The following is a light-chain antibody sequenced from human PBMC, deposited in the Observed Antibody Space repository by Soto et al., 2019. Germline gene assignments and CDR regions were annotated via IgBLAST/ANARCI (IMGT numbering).Light chain of an antibody. V-gene: IGKV1-39*01. CDR3: QHTYSTLQT. J-gene: IGKJ2*01. CDR2: AAS. CDR1: QSISNS. Sequence: DIQMTQSPSSLSASVGDRVTITCRASQSISNSLDWYQQKPGKAPKLLIHAASRLQSGVPSRFSGSGSGTDFSLTISTLQPEDFATYYYQHTYSTLQTFGQGTNLEIK.